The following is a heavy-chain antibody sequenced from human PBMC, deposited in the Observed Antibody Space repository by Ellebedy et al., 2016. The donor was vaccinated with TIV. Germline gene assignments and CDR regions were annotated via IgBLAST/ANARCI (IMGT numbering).Heavy chain of an antibody. J-gene: IGHJ4*02. V-gene: IGHV1-69*13. D-gene: IGHD1-26*01. CDR3: ARGRRDTPSRWYSGSYYVY. CDR2: IIPIFGTA. Sequence: AASVKVSCKASGGTFSSYAISWVRQAPGQGLEWMGGIIPIFGTANYAQKFQGRVTITADESTSTAYMELSSLRSEDTAVYYCARGRRDTPSRWYSGSYYVYWGQGTLVTVSS. CDR1: GGTFSSYA.